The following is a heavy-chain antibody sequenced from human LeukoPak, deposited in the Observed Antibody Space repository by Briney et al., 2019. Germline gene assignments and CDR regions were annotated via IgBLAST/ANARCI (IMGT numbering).Heavy chain of an antibody. CDR1: GFTFSNYA. Sequence: GGSLRLSCDVSGFTFSNYAMAWVRQAPGKGLDWVSGISDSGGSTYYADSVEGRFTISRVNSKNRLYLQMNNLRADDTAVYHCAKSWGSYSSLLDSWGQGTLVTVSS. D-gene: IGHD6-13*01. CDR2: ISDSGGST. V-gene: IGHV3-23*01. J-gene: IGHJ4*02. CDR3: AKSWGSYSSLLDS.